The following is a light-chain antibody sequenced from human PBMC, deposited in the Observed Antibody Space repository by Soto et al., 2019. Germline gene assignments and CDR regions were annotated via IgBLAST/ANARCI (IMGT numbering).Light chain of an antibody. V-gene: IGLV8-61*01. Sequence: VVTQEPSFSVSPGGTVTLTCGLSSGSVSTTYYPSWYQQTPGQAPRTLIYSTNSRSSGVPDRFSGSILGNKAALTITGAQADDESDYYCVLYMGSGIWVFGGGTQLTVL. J-gene: IGLJ3*02. CDR1: SGSVSTTYY. CDR2: STN. CDR3: VLYMGSGIWV.